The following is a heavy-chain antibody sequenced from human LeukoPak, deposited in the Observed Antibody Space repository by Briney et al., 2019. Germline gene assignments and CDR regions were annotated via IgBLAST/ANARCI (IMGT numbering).Heavy chain of an antibody. CDR2: INSDGSST. J-gene: IGHJ5*02. D-gene: IGHD3-3*01. Sequence: GGSLGLSCAASGFTFSSYWMHWVRQAPGKGLVWVSRINSDGSSTSYADSVKGRFTISRDNAKNTLYLQMNSLRAEDTAVYYCARVRTIFAPRWFDPWGQGTLVTVSS. CDR1: GFTFSSYW. V-gene: IGHV3-74*01. CDR3: ARVRTIFAPRWFDP.